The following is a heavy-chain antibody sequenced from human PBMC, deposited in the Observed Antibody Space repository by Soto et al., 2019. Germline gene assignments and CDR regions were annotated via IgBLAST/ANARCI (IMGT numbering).Heavy chain of an antibody. CDR2: MNPNSGNT. V-gene: IGHV1-8*01. D-gene: IGHD6-13*01. CDR3: ARGPTKSIAAAGPGRVWCDP. J-gene: IGHJ5*02. Sequence: QVQLVQSGAEVKKPGASVKVSCKASGYTFTSYDINWVRQATGQGLEWMGWMNPNSGNTGYAQKFQGRVTMTRNTSMSTAYMELSSLRSEDTDVYYCARGPTKSIAAAGPGRVWCDPCCPGTTVTVST. CDR1: GYTFTSYD.